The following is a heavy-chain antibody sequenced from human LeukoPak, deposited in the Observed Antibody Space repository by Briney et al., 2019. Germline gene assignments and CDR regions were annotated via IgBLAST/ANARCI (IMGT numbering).Heavy chain of an antibody. V-gene: IGHV3-64*02. CDR3: ARVGVGTNNWYYFGY. Sequence: GGSLRLSCAASGFTFSSYAMHWLRQTPGKGLEYVSAITSNGGNTYHADSVKGRFTITRDNSKNTLYLQMGSLRAEDTAVYYCARVGVGTNNWYYFGYWGQGAPVTVSS. J-gene: IGHJ4*02. CDR1: GFTFSSYA. D-gene: IGHD1-1*01. CDR2: ITSNGGNT.